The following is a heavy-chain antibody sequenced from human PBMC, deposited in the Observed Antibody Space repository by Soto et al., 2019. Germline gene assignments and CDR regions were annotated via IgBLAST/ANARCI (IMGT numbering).Heavy chain of an antibody. Sequence: EVQLVESGGGLVQPGGSLRLSCAASGFTFSSYWMSWVRQAPGKGLEWVANIKQDGSEKYYVDSVKGRFTISRDNAKNALYLQMNSLRAEDTAVYYCARKYVLRFLELLPPDDAFDIWGQGTMVTVSS. CDR1: GFTFSSYW. V-gene: IGHV3-7*01. J-gene: IGHJ3*02. D-gene: IGHD3-3*01. CDR3: ARKYVLRFLELLPPDDAFDI. CDR2: IKQDGSEK.